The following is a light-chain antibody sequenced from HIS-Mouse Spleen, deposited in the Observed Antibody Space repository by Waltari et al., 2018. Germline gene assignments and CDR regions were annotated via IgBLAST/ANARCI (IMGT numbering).Light chain of an antibody. CDR1: ALPKKY. Sequence: SYELSQPPSVSVSPGQTARITCSGNALPKKYAYWYQQKPGQAPVLVIYKDRERPSGIPERFSGSSSGTTVTLTISGVQAEDEADYYCQSADSSGTYVVFGGGTKLTVL. CDR2: KDR. V-gene: IGLV3-25*03. CDR3: QSADSSGTYVV. J-gene: IGLJ2*01.